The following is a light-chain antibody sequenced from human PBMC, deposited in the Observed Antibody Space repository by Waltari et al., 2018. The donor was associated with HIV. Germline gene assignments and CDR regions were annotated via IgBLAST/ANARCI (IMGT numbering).Light chain of an antibody. CDR2: GNS. CDR1: SSTIGAGYD. Sequence: QSALTQPPSVSGAPGQRVTISCTGSSSTIGAGYDVHWYQQVPGTAPKLLIYGNSNRPSGVPDRFSGSKSGTSASLAVTGLQAEDEADYYCQSYDSSLSGGVFGGETKLTVL. CDR3: QSYDSSLSGGV. J-gene: IGLJ3*02. V-gene: IGLV1-40*01.